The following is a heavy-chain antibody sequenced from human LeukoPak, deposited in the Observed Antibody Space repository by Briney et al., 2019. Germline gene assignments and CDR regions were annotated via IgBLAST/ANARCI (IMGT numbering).Heavy chain of an antibody. D-gene: IGHD6-13*01. J-gene: IGHJ5*02. V-gene: IGHV4-34*01. CDR3: ARVLSSWYVWPYNWFDP. Sequence: SETLSLTCAVYGGSFSGYYWSWIRQPPGKGLEWIGEINHSGSTNYNPSLKSRVTISVDTSKNQFSLKLSSVTAADTAVYYCARVLSSWYVWPYNWFDPWGQGTLVTVSS. CDR1: GGSFSGYY. CDR2: INHSGST.